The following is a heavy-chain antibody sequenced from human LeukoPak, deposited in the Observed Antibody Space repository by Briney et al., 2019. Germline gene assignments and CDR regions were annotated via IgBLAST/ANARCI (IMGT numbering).Heavy chain of an antibody. J-gene: IGHJ5*01. CDR2: IRDSGET. Sequence: GGSLRLSCAGSGFSVSNYYMNWVRQAPGKGLEWVSLIRDSGETFYADSVKGRFTISRDNSKNTVYLQMNRLRVEDTAVYFCARDRAVTQVWVEFDSWGQGTLVAVSS. CDR1: GFSVSNYY. V-gene: IGHV3-66*03. D-gene: IGHD3-16*01. CDR3: ARDRAVTQVWVEFDS.